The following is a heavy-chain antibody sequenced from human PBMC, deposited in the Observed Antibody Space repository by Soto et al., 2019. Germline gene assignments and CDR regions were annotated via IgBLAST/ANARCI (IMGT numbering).Heavy chain of an antibody. CDR2: ISGSGGST. Sequence: EVQLLESGGGLVQPGGSPRLSCAASGFTFSSYAMSWVRQAPGKGLEWVSAISGSGGSTYYADSVKGRFTISRDNSKNTLYVQMNSLRAEDTAVYYCAKLSGAARGGWFDPWGQGTLVTVSS. D-gene: IGHD6-6*01. V-gene: IGHV3-23*01. CDR3: AKLSGAARGGWFDP. J-gene: IGHJ5*02. CDR1: GFTFSSYA.